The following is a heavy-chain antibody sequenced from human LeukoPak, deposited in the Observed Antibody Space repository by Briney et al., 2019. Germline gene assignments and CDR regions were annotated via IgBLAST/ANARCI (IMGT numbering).Heavy chain of an antibody. V-gene: IGHV3-7*01. CDR2: IKKDGSEK. CDR3: ARGRVDKAAAGKGNHFDY. D-gene: IGHD6-13*01. J-gene: IGHJ4*02. CDR1: GFTFSSYW. Sequence: TGGSLRLSCAASGFTFSSYWMSWVRQAPGKGLEWVANIKKDGSEKYYVDSVKGRFTISRDNAKNSLYLQMNSLRAEDTAVYYCARGRVDKAAAGKGNHFDYWGQGTLVTVSS.